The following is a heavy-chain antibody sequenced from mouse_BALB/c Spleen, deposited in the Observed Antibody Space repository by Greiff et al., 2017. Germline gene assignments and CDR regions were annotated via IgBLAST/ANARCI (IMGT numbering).Heavy chain of an antibody. CDR1: GYSITSGYY. Sequence: EVKLMESGPGLVKPSQSLSLTCSVTGYSITSGYYWNWIRQFPGNKLEWMGYISYDGSNNYNPSLKNRISITRDTSKNQFFLKLNSVTTEDTATYYCASGARWYFDVWGAGTTVTVSS. J-gene: IGHJ1*01. CDR3: ASGARWYFDV. CDR2: ISYDGSN. V-gene: IGHV3-6*02.